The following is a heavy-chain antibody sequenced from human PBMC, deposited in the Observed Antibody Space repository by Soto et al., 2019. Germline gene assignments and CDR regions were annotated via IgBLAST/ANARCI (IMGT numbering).Heavy chain of an antibody. CDR1: GGSFSGYY. V-gene: IGHV4-34*01. J-gene: IGHJ6*02. CDR2: INHSGST. CDR3: ARMGVHGIVVVPPAPHYGMDV. D-gene: IGHD2-2*01. Sequence: NPSETLSLTCAVYGGSFSGYYWSWIRQPPGKGLEWIGEINHSGSTNYNPSLKSRVTISVDTSKNQFSLKLSSVTAADTAVYYCARMGVHGIVVVPPAPHYGMDVWGQGNTVTVSS.